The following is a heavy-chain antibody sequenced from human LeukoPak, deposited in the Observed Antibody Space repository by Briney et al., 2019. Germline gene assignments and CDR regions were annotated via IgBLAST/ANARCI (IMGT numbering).Heavy chain of an antibody. J-gene: IGHJ4*02. CDR2: ISYDGSNK. V-gene: IGHV3-30*04. Sequence: LAGGSLRLSCSASGFTFSSYAMHWVRQAPGKGLEWVAVISYDGSNKYYADSVKGRFTISRDNSKNTLYLQMNSLRAEDTAVYYCAKDLTGESPLWGQGTLVTVSS. D-gene: IGHD7-27*01. CDR1: GFTFSSYA. CDR3: AKDLTGESPL.